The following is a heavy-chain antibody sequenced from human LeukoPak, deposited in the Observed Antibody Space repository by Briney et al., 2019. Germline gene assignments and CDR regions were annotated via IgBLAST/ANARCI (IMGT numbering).Heavy chain of an antibody. CDR3: ARSRYSSSPWDYYYYGMDV. J-gene: IGHJ6*02. V-gene: IGHV7-4-1*02. CDR2: INTNTGNP. Sequence: GASVKVSCKASEYTFTSYYIHWVRQAPGQGLEWMGWINTNTGNPTYAQGFTGRFVFSLDTSVSTAYLQISSLKAEDTAVYYCARSRYSSSPWDYYYYGMDVWGQGTTVTVSS. CDR1: EYTFTSYY. D-gene: IGHD6-6*01.